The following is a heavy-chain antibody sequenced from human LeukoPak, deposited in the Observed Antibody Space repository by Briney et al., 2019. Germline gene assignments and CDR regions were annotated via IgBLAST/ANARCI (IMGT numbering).Heavy chain of an antibody. V-gene: IGHV1-46*01. J-gene: IGHJ4*02. CDR3: ARDLLWCSGGSCQDDY. CDR2: INPNGGST. Sequence: GASVKVSCKASGYTFTSYYMHWVRQAPGQGLEWMGIINPNGGSTSYAQKFQGRVTMTRDTSTSTVYMELSSLRSEDTAVYYCARDLLWCSGGSCQDDYWGQGTLVTVSS. D-gene: IGHD2-15*01. CDR1: GYTFTSYY.